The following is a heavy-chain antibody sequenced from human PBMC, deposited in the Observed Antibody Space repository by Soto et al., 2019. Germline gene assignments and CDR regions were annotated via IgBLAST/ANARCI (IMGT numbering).Heavy chain of an antibody. Sequence: GGSLRLSCAASGFSFSSYSITWVRQAPGRGLEWVSYINSGSSATYYADSVEGRFTISRDNAKNPLYLQMTSLRDEDTAVYYCANVYWYDSSAIFDYWGQGTLVTVSS. CDR2: INSGSSAT. J-gene: IGHJ4*02. CDR3: ANVYWYDSSAIFDY. D-gene: IGHD3-22*01. V-gene: IGHV3-48*02. CDR1: GFSFSSYS.